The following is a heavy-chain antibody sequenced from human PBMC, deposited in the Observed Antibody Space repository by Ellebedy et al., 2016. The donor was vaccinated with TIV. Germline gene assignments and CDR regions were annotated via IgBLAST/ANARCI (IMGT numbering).Heavy chain of an antibody. J-gene: IGHJ3*01. CDR3: AKEVSSGSIDAFDF. D-gene: IGHD6-19*01. Sequence: GESLKISXAASGFTFSDYYMTWIRQAPGKGLEWVSHISGSSTYRTYADSVKGRFTISRDNSKNTLYLQMNSLRAEDTAVYYCAKEVSSGSIDAFDFWGQGTMVTVSS. CDR1: GFTFSDYY. CDR2: ISGSSTYR. V-gene: IGHV3-11*06.